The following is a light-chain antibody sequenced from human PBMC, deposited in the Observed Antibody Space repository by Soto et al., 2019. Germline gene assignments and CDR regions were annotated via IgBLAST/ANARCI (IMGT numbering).Light chain of an antibody. CDR3: SSFAGNNNLV. V-gene: IGLV2-8*01. J-gene: IGLJ2*01. Sequence: QSALTQPPSASGSPGQSVTISCTGTSSYVGGYNYVSWYQQHPGKAPKLMISEVSKRPSGVPDRFSGYKSGNTASLTVSGLQAEDEADYYCSSFAGNNNLVFGGGTKLTVL. CDR1: SSYVGGYNY. CDR2: EVS.